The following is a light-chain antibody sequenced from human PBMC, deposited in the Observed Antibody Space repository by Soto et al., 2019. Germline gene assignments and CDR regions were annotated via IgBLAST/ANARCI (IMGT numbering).Light chain of an antibody. CDR3: CSYAVSNNV. J-gene: IGLJ1*01. CDR1: SSDVGGYNY. Sequence: QSALTQPPSASGSPGQSVTISCTGTSSDVGGYNYVSWYQQHPGKAPKLMIYEVDKRPSGVPDRFSGSKSGNTASLTVSGLQAEDEADYYCCSYAVSNNVFGTGTKVTVL. V-gene: IGLV2-8*01. CDR2: EVD.